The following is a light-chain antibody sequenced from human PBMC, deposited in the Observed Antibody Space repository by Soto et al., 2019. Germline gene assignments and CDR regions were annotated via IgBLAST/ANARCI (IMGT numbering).Light chain of an antibody. Sequence: QSVLTQPPSVSAAPGQRVTISCSGSSSNIGGNSVSWYQQLPGTAPKLLISADDQRPSGIPDRFSGSKSGTSATLGITGFQTGDEADYYCGSWDSSLSAYVFGTGTKVTV. CDR1: SSNIGGNS. CDR2: ADD. V-gene: IGLV1-51*01. CDR3: GSWDSSLSAYV. J-gene: IGLJ1*01.